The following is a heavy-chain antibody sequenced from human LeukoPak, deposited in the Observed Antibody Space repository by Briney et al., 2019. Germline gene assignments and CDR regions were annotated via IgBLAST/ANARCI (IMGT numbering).Heavy chain of an antibody. V-gene: IGHV5-51*01. CDR2: IYPGDSDT. D-gene: IGHD2-2*01. Sequence: GESLQISCKGSGCIFTSYWIGWVRQMPGKGLEWMGIIYPGDSDTRYSPSFQGQVTISADKSISTAYLQWSSLKASDTAMYYCAKGYCSSTSCYYFDYWGQGTLVTVSS. CDR3: AKGYCSSTSCYYFDY. J-gene: IGHJ4*02. CDR1: GCIFTSYW.